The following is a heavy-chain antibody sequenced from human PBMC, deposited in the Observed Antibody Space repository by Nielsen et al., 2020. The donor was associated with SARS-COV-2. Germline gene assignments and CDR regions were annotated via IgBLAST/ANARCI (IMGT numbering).Heavy chain of an antibody. CDR1: GYTFTGYY. D-gene: IGHD3-22*01. V-gene: IGHV1-2*06. J-gene: IGHJ4*02. CDR3: ARDYYDSSGFSLDY. Sequence: ASVKVSCKASGYTFTGYYIHWVRQAPGQGLEWMGRINPNNGGTNYAQKFQGRVTMTRDTSISTAYMELSRLRSDDTAVYYCARDYYDSSGFSLDYWGQGTLVTVSS. CDR2: INPNNGGT.